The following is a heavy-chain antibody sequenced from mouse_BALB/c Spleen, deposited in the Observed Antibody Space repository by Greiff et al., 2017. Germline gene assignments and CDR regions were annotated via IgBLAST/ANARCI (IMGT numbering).Heavy chain of an antibody. D-gene: IGHD2-4*01. CDR2: INSNGGST. V-gene: IGHV5-6-3*01. CDR1: GFTFSSYG. J-gene: IGHJ4*01. Sequence: EVQLVESGGGLVQPGGSLKLSCAASGFTFSSYGMSWVRQTPDKRLELVATINSNGGSTYYPDSVKGRFTISRDNAKNTLYLQMSSLKSEDTAMYYCARGMITTGYYYAMDYWGQGTSVTVSS. CDR3: ARGMITTGYYYAMDY.